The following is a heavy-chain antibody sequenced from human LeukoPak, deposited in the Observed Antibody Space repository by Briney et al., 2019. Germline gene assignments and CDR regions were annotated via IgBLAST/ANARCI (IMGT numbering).Heavy chain of an antibody. V-gene: IGHV4-39*07. CDR1: GGSISSSSYY. Sequence: SETLSLTCTVSGGSISSSSYYWGWIRQPPGKGLEWIGSIYYSGSTYYNPSLKSRVTISVDTSKNQFSLKLSSVTAADTAVYYCARSREFSMITFGGVQDWGQGTLVTVSS. J-gene: IGHJ4*02. D-gene: IGHD3-16*01. CDR3: ARSREFSMITFGGVQD. CDR2: IYYSGST.